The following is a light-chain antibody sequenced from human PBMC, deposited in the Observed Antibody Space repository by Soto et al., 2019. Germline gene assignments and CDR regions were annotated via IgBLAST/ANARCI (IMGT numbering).Light chain of an antibody. V-gene: IGLV2-11*01. CDR3: SSYAGTYTFVV. Sequence: QSALTQPRSVSGSPGQSVTISCTGTSSDVGDYDYVSWYQQQPGKAPKLIIYDVYKRPSGVPDRFSGSKSGYTASLTISGLQADDDSDYYCSSYAGTYTFVVFGGGTKLTVL. CDR2: DVY. J-gene: IGLJ2*01. CDR1: SSDVGDYDY.